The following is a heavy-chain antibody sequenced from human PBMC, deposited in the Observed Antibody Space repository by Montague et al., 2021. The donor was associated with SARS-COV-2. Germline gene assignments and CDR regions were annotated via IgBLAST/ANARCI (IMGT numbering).Heavy chain of an antibody. J-gene: IGHJ4*02. CDR2: IFTSGTT. V-gene: IGHV4-4*07. CDR3: ARTPVSGYHGGFDY. CDR1: GGSISSYY. D-gene: IGHD5-18*01. Sequence: SETLSLICTVSGGSISSYYWSWIRQPAGKGLEWIGRIFTSGTTNCSPSLKSRVTMSVDTSKNQFSLKLSSVTAADTAVYYCARTPVSGYHGGFDYWGQGTLVTVSS.